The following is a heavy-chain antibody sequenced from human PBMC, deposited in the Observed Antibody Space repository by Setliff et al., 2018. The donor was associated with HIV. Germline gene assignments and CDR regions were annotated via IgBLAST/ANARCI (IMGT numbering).Heavy chain of an antibody. D-gene: IGHD6-6*01. CDR1: GYTSTGYY. J-gene: IGHJ1*01. CDR2: INPSSGST. V-gene: IGHV1-46*01. Sequence: PSVKVSCKASGYTSTGYYMHWVRQAPGQGLEWMGWINPSSGSTTYAQKFQGRVTMTRDTSTSTVYMELSSLRSEDTAVYYCARDPAPSSSASYFQHWGQGTPVTVSS. CDR3: ARDPAPSSSASYFQH.